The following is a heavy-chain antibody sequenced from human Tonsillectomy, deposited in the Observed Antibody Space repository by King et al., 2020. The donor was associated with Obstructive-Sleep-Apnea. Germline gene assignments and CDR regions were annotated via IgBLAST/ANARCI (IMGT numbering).Heavy chain of an antibody. CDR3: VRSLTFDY. J-gene: IGHJ4*02. Sequence: VQLVESGGGLVQPGGSLRLSCLASGISFRNYSINWVRQAPGKGLEWVSYITSSSSTIYYADSVKGRFTISRDNAKNSLYLQMDSLRAEDTAVYYCVRSLTFDYWGQGALVTVSS. CDR2: ITSSSSTI. CDR1: GISFRNYS. V-gene: IGHV3-48*04.